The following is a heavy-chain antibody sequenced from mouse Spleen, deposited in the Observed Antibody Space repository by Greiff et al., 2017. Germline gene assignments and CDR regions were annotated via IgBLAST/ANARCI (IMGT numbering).Heavy chain of an antibody. J-gene: IGHJ2*01. V-gene: IGHV3-6*01. CDR1: GYSITSGYY. CDR2: ISYDGSN. Sequence: DVQLQESGPGLVKPSQSLSLTCSVTGYSITSGYYWNWIRQFPGNKLEWMGYISYDGSNNYNPSLKNRISITRDTSKNQFFLKLNSVTTEDTATYYCASTTYPHYFDYWGQGTTLTVSS. D-gene: IGHD1-1*01. CDR3: ASTTYPHYFDY.